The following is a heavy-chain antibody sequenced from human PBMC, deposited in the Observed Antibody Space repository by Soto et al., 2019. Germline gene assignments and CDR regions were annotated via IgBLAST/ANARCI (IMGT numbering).Heavy chain of an antibody. CDR1: GYTFTNYG. D-gene: IGHD6-6*01. J-gene: IGHJ6*03. CDR2: ISAYNGNT. CDR3: ARVLQLVGYFYYSMDV. Sequence: ASVKVSCKASGYTFTNYGITWVLRAPGEGLEWMGWISAYNGNTHYTQRLQGRVTMTTDTSTSTAYMELRGLRSDDTAVYYCARVLQLVGYFYYSMDVWGKGTTVTVSS. V-gene: IGHV1-18*01.